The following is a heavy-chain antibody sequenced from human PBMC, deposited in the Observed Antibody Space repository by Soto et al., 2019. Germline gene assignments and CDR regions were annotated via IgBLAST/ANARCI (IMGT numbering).Heavy chain of an antibody. Sequence: EVQLVESGGGLVQPGGSLRLSCAASGFTFSSYEMNWVRQAPGKGLEWVSYISSSGYTIYYADSVKGRFTISRDNAKNSLYLQMNCLRAEDTAVYYCARGQYSSGGGYFDYWGQGTLVTVSS. D-gene: IGHD6-19*01. CDR3: ARGQYSSGGGYFDY. V-gene: IGHV3-48*03. CDR2: ISSSGYTI. J-gene: IGHJ4*02. CDR1: GFTFSSYE.